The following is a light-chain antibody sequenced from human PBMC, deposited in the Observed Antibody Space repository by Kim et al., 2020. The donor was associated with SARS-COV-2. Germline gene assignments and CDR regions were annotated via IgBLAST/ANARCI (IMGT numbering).Light chain of an antibody. CDR2: RNN. J-gene: IGLJ3*02. CDR1: SNNVGDQG. CDR3: SAWDSGLSAWV. V-gene: IGLV10-54*01. Sequence: QTATLTCTGNSNNVGDQGAAWLQQHQGHPPKLLSYRNNNRPSGISERLSASRSGNTASLTITGLQPEDEADYYCSAWDSGLSAWVFGGGTKLTVL.